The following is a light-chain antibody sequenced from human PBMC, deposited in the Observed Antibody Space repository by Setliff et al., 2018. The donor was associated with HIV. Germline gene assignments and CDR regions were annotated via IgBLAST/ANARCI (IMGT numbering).Light chain of an antibody. CDR1: NIGKIS. J-gene: IGLJ2*01. CDR2: DDS. Sequence: SYELTQPPSVSVALGETATITCEENNIGKISVHWYQQKSGQAPVLVVYDDSDRPSGIPERFSGSNSGNTATLTISRVEAGDEADYYCQMWDNNNEVVIFGGGTKVTVL. CDR3: QMWDNNNEVVI. V-gene: IGLV3-21*02.